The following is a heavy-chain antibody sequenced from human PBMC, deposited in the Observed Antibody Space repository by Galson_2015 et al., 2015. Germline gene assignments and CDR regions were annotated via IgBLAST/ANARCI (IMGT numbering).Heavy chain of an antibody. CDR1: GYTFTGYA. CDR2: INAGNGNT. D-gene: IGHD3-10*01. J-gene: IGHJ6*02. CDR3: AREKLLWFGELYSYYYGMDV. Sequence: SVKVSCKASGYTFTGYAMHWVRQAPGQRLEWMGWINAGNGNTKYSQKFQGGVTITRDTSASTAYMELSSLKSEDTAVYYCAREKLLWFGELYSYYYGMDVWGQGTTVTVSS. V-gene: IGHV1-3*01.